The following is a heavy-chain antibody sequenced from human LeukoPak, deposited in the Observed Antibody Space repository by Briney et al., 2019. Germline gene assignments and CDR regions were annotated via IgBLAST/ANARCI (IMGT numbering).Heavy chain of an antibody. Sequence: GSLRLSCAASGFTVSSNYMSWVRQAPGKGLEWVSVIYSGGSTYYADSVKGRFTISRDNFKNTLYLQINSLRAEDTAVYYCATVGNPPKDYWGQGTLVTVSS. CDR3: ATVGNPPKDY. D-gene: IGHD4-23*01. V-gene: IGHV3-66*01. J-gene: IGHJ4*02. CDR2: IYSGGST. CDR1: GFTVSSNY.